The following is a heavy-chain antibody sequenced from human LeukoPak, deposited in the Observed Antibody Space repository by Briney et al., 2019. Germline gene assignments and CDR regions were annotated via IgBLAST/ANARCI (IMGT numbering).Heavy chain of an antibody. V-gene: IGHV1-2*02. CDR1: GYTFTGYY. J-gene: IGHJ4*02. CDR2: INPNSGGT. D-gene: IGHD6-13*01. CDR3: ARRARYSSSWYLLDY. Sequence: ASVKVSCKASGYTFTGYYMHWVRQAPGQRLEWMGWINPNSGGTNYAQNFQGRVTMTRDTSISTAYMELSRLRSDDTAVYYCARRARYSSSWYLLDYWGQGTLVTVSS.